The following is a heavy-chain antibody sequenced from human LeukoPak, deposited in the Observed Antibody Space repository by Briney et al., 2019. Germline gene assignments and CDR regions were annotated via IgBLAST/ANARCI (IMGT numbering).Heavy chain of an antibody. CDR1: GGSISSYY. J-gene: IGHJ5*02. Sequence: SETLSLTCTVSGGSISSYYWSWIRQPPGKGLEWIGYIYYSGSTNYNPSLKSRVTISVDTSKNQFSLKLSSVTAADTAVYYCAREGDYENWLDPWGQGTLVTVSS. CDR2: IYYSGST. CDR3: AREGDYENWLDP. V-gene: IGHV4-59*01. D-gene: IGHD4-17*01.